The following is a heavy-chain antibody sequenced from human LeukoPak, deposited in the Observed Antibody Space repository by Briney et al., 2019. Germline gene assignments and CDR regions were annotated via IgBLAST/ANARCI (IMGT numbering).Heavy chain of an antibody. CDR1: GYTFTGYY. CDR3: ARSRTAVVTREFRGPFDY. Sequence: ASVKVSCKASGYTFTGYYMNWVRQAPGQGLELMGWFNPNSGGTNYAQKFQGRVTMTRDTSISTAYMELSRLRSDDTAVYYCARSRTAVVTREFRGPFDYWGQGTLVTVPS. CDR2: FNPNSGGT. D-gene: IGHD4-23*01. J-gene: IGHJ4*02. V-gene: IGHV1-2*02.